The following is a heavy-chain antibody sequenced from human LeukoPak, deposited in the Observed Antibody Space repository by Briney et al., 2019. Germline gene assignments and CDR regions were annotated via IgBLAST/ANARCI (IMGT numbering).Heavy chain of an antibody. Sequence: PSETLSLTCTVSGGSLSGSSYYWGWIRQPPGKGLEWIGSMYYSGSTYYNPSLKSRVTISVDTSKNQFSLRLNSVTAADTAVYYCARLGVEAVAGTRFDYWGQGTLVTVSS. J-gene: IGHJ4*02. D-gene: IGHD6-19*01. CDR2: MYYSGST. V-gene: IGHV4-39*01. CDR1: GGSLSGSSYY. CDR3: ARLGVEAVAGTRFDY.